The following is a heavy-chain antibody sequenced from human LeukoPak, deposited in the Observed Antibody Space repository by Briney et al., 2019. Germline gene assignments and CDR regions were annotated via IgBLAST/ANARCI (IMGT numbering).Heavy chain of an antibody. CDR3: AKDPRYGPTKKFDY. CDR1: EFTFSSYA. V-gene: IGHV3-23*01. CDR2: ISGSGGST. Sequence: PGGSLRLSCAASEFTFSSYAMSWVRQAPGKGLEWVSAISGSGGSTYYADSVKGRFTISRDNSENTLYLQMNSLRAEDTAVYYCAKDPRYGPTKKFDYWGQGTLVTVSS. D-gene: IGHD3-16*01. J-gene: IGHJ4*02.